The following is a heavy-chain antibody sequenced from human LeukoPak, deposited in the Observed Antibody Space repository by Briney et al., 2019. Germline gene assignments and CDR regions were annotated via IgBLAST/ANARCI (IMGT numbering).Heavy chain of an antibody. D-gene: IGHD7-27*01. J-gene: IGHJ4*02. CDR2: ISSSGSTI. Sequence: GGSLRLSCAASGFTFSNYEMNWVRQAPGKGLEWVSYISSSGSTIYYADSVKGRFTISRDNAKSSLYLQMNSLRAEDTAVYYCGRGHWGLDYWGQGALVTVSS. CDR3: GRGHWGLDY. V-gene: IGHV3-48*03. CDR1: GFTFSNYE.